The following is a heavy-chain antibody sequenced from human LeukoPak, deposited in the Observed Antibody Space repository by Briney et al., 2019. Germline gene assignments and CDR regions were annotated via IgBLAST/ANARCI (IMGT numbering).Heavy chain of an antibody. Sequence: GSLRLSCAASGFTFSSFAMSWVRQAPGKGLEWVSAISGDGGSAYYADSVKGRFTISRDNSKNTLYLQMNSLRAEDTAVYYCAKELVTTGDAFDIWGQGTMVTVSS. J-gene: IGHJ3*02. CDR3: AKELVTTGDAFDI. CDR2: ISGDGGSA. CDR1: GFTFSSFA. D-gene: IGHD4-17*01. V-gene: IGHV3-23*01.